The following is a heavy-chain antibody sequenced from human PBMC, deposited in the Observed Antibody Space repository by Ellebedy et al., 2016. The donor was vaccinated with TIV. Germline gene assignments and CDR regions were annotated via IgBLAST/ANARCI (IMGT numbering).Heavy chain of an antibody. CDR3: GRHGLTGCRSSKCFPSFFYYGMDD. V-gene: IGHV5-51*01. Sequence: GESLKISCKGFGFDFSKYWIGWVRQMPGKGLEWMGIIYADESIIKYSPSFQGQVTISVDKSISTAYLQWSSLTASDTAMYYCGRHGLTGCRSSKCFPSFFYYGMDDWGQGTTVTVSS. CDR1: GFDFSKYW. CDR2: IYADESII. J-gene: IGHJ6*02. D-gene: IGHD6-6*01.